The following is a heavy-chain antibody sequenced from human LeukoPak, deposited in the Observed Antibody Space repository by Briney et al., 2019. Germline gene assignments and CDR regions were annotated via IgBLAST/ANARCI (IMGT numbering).Heavy chain of an antibody. D-gene: IGHD5-24*01. Sequence: PGGSLRLSCAASGFTFDDYTMHWVRQAPGKGLEWVSLISWDGGSTYYADSVKGRFTISRDNSKNSLYLQMNSLRTEDTALYYCAKGVVEMATNGDAFDIWGQGTMVTVSS. CDR1: GFTFDDYT. CDR2: ISWDGGST. J-gene: IGHJ3*02. V-gene: IGHV3-43*01. CDR3: AKGVVEMATNGDAFDI.